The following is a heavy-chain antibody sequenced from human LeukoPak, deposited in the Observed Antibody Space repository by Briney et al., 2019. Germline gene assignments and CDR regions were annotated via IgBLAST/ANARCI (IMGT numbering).Heavy chain of an antibody. D-gene: IGHD1-26*01. CDR2: INHSGST. V-gene: IGHV4-34*01. CDR3: ARRPLGSRTRLGGKDWFDP. Sequence: SETLSLTCAVYGGSFSGYYWNWIRQPPGKGLEWIGEINHSGSTNYNPSLKSRVTISVDTSKNQFSLKLSSVTAADTAVYYCARRPLGSRTRLGGKDWFDPWGQGTLVTVSS. J-gene: IGHJ5*02. CDR1: GGSFSGYY.